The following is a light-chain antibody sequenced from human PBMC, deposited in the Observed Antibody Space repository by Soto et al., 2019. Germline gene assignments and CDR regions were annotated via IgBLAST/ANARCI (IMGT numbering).Light chain of an antibody. CDR3: LHHNTYPRMVT. J-gene: IGKJ4*01. CDR2: ATS. CDR1: QGIRNG. V-gene: IGKV1-17*01. Sequence: DIQMTQSPSSLSASVGDRVTITCRASQGIRNGLGWYQQKPGKAPKRLIYATSSLQSGVPSRCSGSGSGTEFTLTISSLQPEDFATYYCLHHNTYPRMVTFGGGTTVEIK.